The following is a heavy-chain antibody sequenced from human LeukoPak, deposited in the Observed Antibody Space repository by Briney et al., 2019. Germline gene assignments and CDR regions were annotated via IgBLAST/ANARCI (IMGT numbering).Heavy chain of an antibody. CDR3: ARANILLLFGELGWFHG. D-gene: IGHD3-10*01. CDR1: GGTFSSYA. CDR2: IIPIFGTA. Sequence: SAKVSCKASGGTFSSYAISWVRQAPGQGLQWMGGIIPIFGTANYAQKFQGRVTITTDESTSTADMELSSLRSEDTAVYYCARANILLLFGELGWFHGRGQRRLVTVS. V-gene: IGHV1-69*05. J-gene: IGHJ5*02.